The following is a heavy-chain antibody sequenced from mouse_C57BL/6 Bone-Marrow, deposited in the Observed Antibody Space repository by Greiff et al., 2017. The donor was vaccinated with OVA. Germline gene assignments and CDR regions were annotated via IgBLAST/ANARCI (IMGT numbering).Heavy chain of an antibody. CDR2: IYPGGGDT. CDR3: ARGLLQVFDY. J-gene: IGHJ2*01. D-gene: IGHD2-3*01. CDR1: GYAFSSYW. Sequence: VQLQQSGAELVKPGASVKISCKASGYAFSSYWMNWVKQRPGQGLEWIGQIYPGGGDTNYNGKFKGKATLTAEKSSSTAYIQLSSLTSEDAAVDCGARGLLQVFDYWGQGTTLTVSS. V-gene: IGHV1-80*01.